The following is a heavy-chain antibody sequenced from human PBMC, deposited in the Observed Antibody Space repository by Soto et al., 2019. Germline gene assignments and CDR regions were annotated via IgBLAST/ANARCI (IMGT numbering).Heavy chain of an antibody. CDR2: ISGSGGST. D-gene: IGHD3-3*01. CDR1: GFTFSSYA. V-gene: IGHV3-23*01. CDR3: AKGTYYDFWSGYYYGMDV. Sequence: PGGSLRLSCAASGFTFSSYAMSWVRQAPGKGLEWVSAISGSGGSTYYADSVKGRFTISRDNSKNTLYLQMNSLRAEDTVVYYCAKGTYYDFWSGYYYGMDVWGQGTTVTVSS. J-gene: IGHJ6*02.